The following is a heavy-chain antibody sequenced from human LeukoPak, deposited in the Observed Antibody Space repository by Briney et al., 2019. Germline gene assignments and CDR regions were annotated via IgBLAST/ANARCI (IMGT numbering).Heavy chain of an antibody. CDR1: GFTFSSYA. V-gene: IGHV3-23*01. J-gene: IGHJ3*02. D-gene: IGHD5-12*01. Sequence: GGSLRLSCAASGFTFSSYAMSWVRQARGKGLEWVSAISGSGGSTYYADSVKGRFTISRDNSKNTLYLQMNSLRAEATAVYYCVRDYRRHGYDHAASYAFDIWGQGTMVTVSS. CDR3: VRDYRRHGYDHAASYAFDI. CDR2: ISGSGGST.